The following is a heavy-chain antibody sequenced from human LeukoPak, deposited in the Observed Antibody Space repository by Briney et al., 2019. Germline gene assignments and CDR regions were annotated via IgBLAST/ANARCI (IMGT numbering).Heavy chain of an antibody. CDR3: ARDAPWTAVYGMDV. D-gene: IGHD2-2*01. CDR1: GYTFTSYG. V-gene: IGHV1-18*01. J-gene: IGHJ6*02. CDR2: ISAYNGNT. Sequence: ASVKVSCKASGYTFTSYGISWVRQAPGQGLEWMGWISAYNGNTNYAQNLQGRVTMTTDTSTSTAYMELRSLRSDDTAVYYCARDAPWTAVYGMDVWGQGTTVTVSS.